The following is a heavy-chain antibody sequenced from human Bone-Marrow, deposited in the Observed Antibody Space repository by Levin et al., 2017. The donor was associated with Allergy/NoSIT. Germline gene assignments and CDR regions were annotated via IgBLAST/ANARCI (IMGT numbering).Heavy chain of an antibody. CDR3: ARGADVVAAAGDFDY. V-gene: IGHV3-53*01. CDR2: IYSGGNT. J-gene: IGHJ4*02. Sequence: GESLKISCAASGFTVSSNYMSWVRQAPGKGLEWVSVIYSGGNTYYADSVKGRFTISRDNSRNTLYLQMNSLRAEDTAVYYCARGADVVAAAGDFDYWGQGTLVTVSS. CDR1: GFTVSSNY. D-gene: IGHD6-13*01.